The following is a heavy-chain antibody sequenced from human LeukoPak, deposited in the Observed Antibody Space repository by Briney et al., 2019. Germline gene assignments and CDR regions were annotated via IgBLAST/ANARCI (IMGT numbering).Heavy chain of an antibody. Sequence: ASVKVSCKASGYTFTSYDINWVRQATGQGLEWMGWMNPNSGNTGYAQKFQGRVTMTRNTSISTAYMELSSLRSEDTAVYYCARGSEQILLWFGESTWNYYYYGMDVWGQGTTVTVSS. CDR1: GYTFTSYD. J-gene: IGHJ6*02. CDR3: ARGSEQILLWFGESTWNYYYYGMDV. D-gene: IGHD3-10*01. V-gene: IGHV1-8*01. CDR2: MNPNSGNT.